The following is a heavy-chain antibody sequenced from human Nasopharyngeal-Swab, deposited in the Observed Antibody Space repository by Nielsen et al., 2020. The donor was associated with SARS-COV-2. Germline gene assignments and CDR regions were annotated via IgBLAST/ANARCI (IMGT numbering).Heavy chain of an antibody. D-gene: IGHD3-16*01. CDR2: MNSDGSRT. Sequence: GESLKISCAASGFTFSSYWMHWVRQAPGEGLVLVSRMNSDGSRTSYADSVKGRFTISRDNAKNTLYLQMNSLRAEDTAVYYCARVDVHDAFDVWGQGTMVTVSS. V-gene: IGHV3-74*01. CDR1: GFTFSSYW. CDR3: ARVDVHDAFDV. J-gene: IGHJ3*01.